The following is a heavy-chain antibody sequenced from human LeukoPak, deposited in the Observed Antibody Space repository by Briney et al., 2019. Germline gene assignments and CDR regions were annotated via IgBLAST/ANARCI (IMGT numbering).Heavy chain of an antibody. D-gene: IGHD1-7*01. CDR3: ATEGSITGTFRLFDY. J-gene: IGHJ4*02. CDR2: FDPEDGET. CDR1: GYTLTELS. V-gene: IGHV1-24*01. Sequence: ASVKVSCKVSGYTLTELSMHWVRQAPGKGLEWMGGFDPEDGETIFAQKCQGRATMTEDTSTDTAYRELSSLRSEDTAVYYCATEGSITGTFRLFDYWGQGTLVTVSS.